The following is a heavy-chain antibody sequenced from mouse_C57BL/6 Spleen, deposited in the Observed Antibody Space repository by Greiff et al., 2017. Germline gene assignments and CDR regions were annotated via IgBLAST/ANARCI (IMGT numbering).Heavy chain of an antibody. CDR2: IDPSDSYT. V-gene: IGHV1-50*01. D-gene: IGHD2-4*01. J-gene: IGHJ3*01. CDR1: GYTFTSYW. CDR3: ARGGNDYDAAWFAY. Sequence: QVQLQQPGAELVKPGASVKLSCKASGYTFTSYWMQWVKQRPGQGLEWIGEIDPSDSYTNYNQKFKGKATLTVDTSSSTAYMQLSSLTSEDSAVYDCARGGNDYDAAWFAYWGQGTLVTVSA.